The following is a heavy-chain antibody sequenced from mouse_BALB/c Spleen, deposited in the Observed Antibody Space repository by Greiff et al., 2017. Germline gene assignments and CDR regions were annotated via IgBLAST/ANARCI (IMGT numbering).Heavy chain of an antibody. CDR2: INPSNGRT. V-gene: IGHV1S81*02. J-gene: IGHJ4*01. CDR1: GYTFTSYW. CDR3: ARKQYGNYDYAMDY. D-gene: IGHD2-10*02. Sequence: QVQLQQPGAELVKPGASVKLSCKASGYTFTSYWMHWVKQRPGQGLEWIGEINPSNGRTNYNEKFKSKATLTVDKSSSTAYVQLSSLTSEDSAVYYCARKQYGNYDYAMDYWGQGTSVTVSS.